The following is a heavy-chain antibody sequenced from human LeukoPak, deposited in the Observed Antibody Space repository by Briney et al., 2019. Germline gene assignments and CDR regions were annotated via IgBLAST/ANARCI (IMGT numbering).Heavy chain of an antibody. D-gene: IGHD3-22*01. Sequence: ETLSLTCTVSGGSISSSSYYWGWIRQPPGKGLEWVSSISSSSSYIYYADSVKGRFTISRDNAKNSLYLQMNSLRAEDTAVYYCARDSDYYDSSGYYFFDYWGQGTLVTVSS. V-gene: IGHV3-21*01. J-gene: IGHJ4*02. CDR2: ISSSSSYI. CDR3: ARDSDYYDSSGYYFFDY. CDR1: GGSISSSS.